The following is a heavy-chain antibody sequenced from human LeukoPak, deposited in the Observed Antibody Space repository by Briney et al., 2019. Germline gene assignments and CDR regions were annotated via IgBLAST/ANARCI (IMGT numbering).Heavy chain of an antibody. CDR1: GGSISSSSYY. CDR3: ATGNVLLWFGEPKQLVDY. J-gene: IGHJ4*02. CDR2: IYYSGST. V-gene: IGHV4-61*05. Sequence: SETLSLTCTVSGGSISSSSYYWGWIRQPPGKGLEWIGYIYYSGSTNYNPSLKSRVTISVDTSKNQFSLKLSSVTAADTAVYYCATGNVLLWFGEPKQLVDYWGQGTLVTVSS. D-gene: IGHD3-10*01.